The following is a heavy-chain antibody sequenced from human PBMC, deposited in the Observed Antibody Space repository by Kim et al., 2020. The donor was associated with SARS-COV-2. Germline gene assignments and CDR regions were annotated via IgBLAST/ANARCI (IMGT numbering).Heavy chain of an antibody. CDR3: ARGGYSYGPDAFDI. J-gene: IGHJ3*02. CDR1: GFTVSSNY. Sequence: GGSLRLSCAASGFTVSSNYMSWVRQAPGKGLEWVSVIYSGGSTYYADSVKGRFTISRDNSKNTLYLQMNSLRAEDTAVYYCARGGYSYGPDAFDIWGQGTMVTVSS. D-gene: IGHD5-18*01. CDR2: IYSGGST. V-gene: IGHV3-53*01.